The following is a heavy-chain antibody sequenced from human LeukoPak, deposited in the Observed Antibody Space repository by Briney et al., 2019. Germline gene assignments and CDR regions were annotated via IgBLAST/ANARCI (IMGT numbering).Heavy chain of an antibody. Sequence: ASVKVSCKASGYTFTGYYMPWVRQAPGQGLEWMGWINPNSGGTNYAQKFQGRVTMTRDTSISTAYTELGRLRSDDTAVYYCARFFEAAAGFSYYFDYWGRGTLVTVSS. CDR1: GYTFTGYY. J-gene: IGHJ4*02. V-gene: IGHV1-2*02. CDR3: ARFFEAAAGFSYYFDY. D-gene: IGHD6-13*01. CDR2: INPNSGGT.